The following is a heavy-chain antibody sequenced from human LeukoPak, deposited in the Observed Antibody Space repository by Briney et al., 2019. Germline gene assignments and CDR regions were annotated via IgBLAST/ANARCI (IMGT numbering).Heavy chain of an antibody. D-gene: IGHD3-22*01. V-gene: IGHV1-2*02. CDR1: GYTFTGYY. CDR3: ARWDYYDTSAYSGDFDY. J-gene: IGHJ4*02. Sequence: ASVKVSSKTSGYTFTGYYMHWVRQAPGQGLEWMGWVNPNSGGTKYAQKFQGRVTMTRDTSISTVYMELSSLRSDDTAVYYCARWDYYDTSAYSGDFDYWGQGTLVTVSS. CDR2: VNPNSGGT.